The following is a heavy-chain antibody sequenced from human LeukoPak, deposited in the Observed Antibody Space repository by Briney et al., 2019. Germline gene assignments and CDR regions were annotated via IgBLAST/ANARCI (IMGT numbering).Heavy chain of an antibody. V-gene: IGHV4-34*08. Sequence: GSLRLSCAASGFTDSSNYMSWIRQPPGKGLEWIGEINHSGSTSYNPSLKSRVTISVDTSKNQFSLKLSSVTAADTAVYYCAGREFPRSYFWGQGTLVAVSS. J-gene: IGHJ4*02. CDR2: INHSGST. D-gene: IGHD3-16*02. CDR3: AGREFPRSYF. CDR1: GFTDSSNY.